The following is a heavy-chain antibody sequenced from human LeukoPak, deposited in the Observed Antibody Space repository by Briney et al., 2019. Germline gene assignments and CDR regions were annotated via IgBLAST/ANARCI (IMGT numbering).Heavy chain of an antibody. V-gene: IGHV3-74*01. J-gene: IGHJ4*02. CDR2: INGYGSST. D-gene: IGHD5-18*01. CDR1: GFTFISYW. CDR3: ARDAPGNTALDY. Sequence: GGSLRLSCAASGFTFISYWMHWVRQAPGKGMVWVSRINGYGSSTDFADSVKGRFTISRDNAKNTLYLQMNSLRAEDTAVYYCARDAPGNTALDYWGQGTLVTVSS.